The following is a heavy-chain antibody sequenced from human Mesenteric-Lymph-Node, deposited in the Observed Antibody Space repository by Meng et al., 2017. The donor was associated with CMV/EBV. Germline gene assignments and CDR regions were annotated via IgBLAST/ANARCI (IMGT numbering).Heavy chain of an antibody. Sequence: VPRQPWGAGLLKPSEPLSLTCAVYGGSFSGYYWSWIRQPPGKGLEWIGEINHSGSTNYNPSLKSRVTISVDTSKNQFSLKLSSVTAADTAVYYCARHQRWLKSEGGFNYWGQGTLVTVSS. V-gene: IGHV4-34*01. J-gene: IGHJ4*02. CDR3: ARHQRWLKSEGGFNY. CDR2: INHSGST. CDR1: GGSFSGYY. D-gene: IGHD4-23*01.